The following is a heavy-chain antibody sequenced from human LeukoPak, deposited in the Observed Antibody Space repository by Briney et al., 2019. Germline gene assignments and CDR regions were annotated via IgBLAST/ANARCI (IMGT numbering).Heavy chain of an antibody. J-gene: IGHJ6*03. D-gene: IGHD1-26*01. Sequence: GGSLRLSCAASGFTFSGYAMSWVRQAPGKGLEWVSAISGSGGSTYYADSVKGRSTISRDNSKNTLYLQMNSLRAEDTAVYYCAKRVGRGDYYYYMDVWGKRTTVTVSS. CDR3: AKRVGRGDYYYYMDV. CDR2: ISGSGGST. V-gene: IGHV3-23*01. CDR1: GFTFSGYA.